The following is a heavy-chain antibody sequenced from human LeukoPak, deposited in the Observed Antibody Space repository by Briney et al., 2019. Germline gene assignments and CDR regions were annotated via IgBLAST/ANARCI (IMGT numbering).Heavy chain of an antibody. CDR1: GYTFTNYY. CDR2: ISPASAGA. Sequence: ASVKVSCKPSGYTFTNYYIHWVRQAPGQGPEWVGWISPASAGAAFAPKFQGRVSMTWDSSITTAFMDLTSLRSNDTAIYYCARQLGNYYRAFDFWGQGTLVTVSS. J-gene: IGHJ4*02. D-gene: IGHD1-26*01. CDR3: ARQLGNYYRAFDF. V-gene: IGHV1-2*02.